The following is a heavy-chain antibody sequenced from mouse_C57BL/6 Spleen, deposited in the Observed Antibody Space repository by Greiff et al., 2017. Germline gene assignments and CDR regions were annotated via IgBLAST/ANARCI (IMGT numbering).Heavy chain of an antibody. CDR1: GFTFSDYG. V-gene: IGHV5-17*01. J-gene: IGHJ4*01. CDR2: ISSGSSTI. CDR3: ARYYGSSYDYYAMDY. D-gene: IGHD1-1*01. Sequence: EVNVVESGGCLVKPGGSLKLSCAASGFTFSDYGMHWVRQAPEKGLEWVAYISSGSSTIYYADTVKGRFTISRDNAKNTLFLQMTSLRSEDTAMYYCARYYGSSYDYYAMDYWGQAASETVST.